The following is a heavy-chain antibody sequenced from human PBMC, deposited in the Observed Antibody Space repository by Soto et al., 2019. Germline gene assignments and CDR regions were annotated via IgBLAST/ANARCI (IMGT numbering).Heavy chain of an antibody. V-gene: IGHV4-34*01. CDR1: GGSFSGYY. J-gene: IGHJ6*02. CDR2: INHSGST. CDR3: ARFLPKDFYYYYYGMDV. D-gene: IGHD3-3*01. Sequence: SETLSLTCAVYGGSFSGYYWSWIRQPPGKGLEWIGEINHSGSTNYNPSLKSRVTISVDTSKNQFSLKLSSVTAADTAVYYCARFLPKDFYYYYYGMDVWGQGTTVTVSS.